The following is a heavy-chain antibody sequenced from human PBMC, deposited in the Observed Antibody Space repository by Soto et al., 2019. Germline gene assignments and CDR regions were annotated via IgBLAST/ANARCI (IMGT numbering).Heavy chain of an antibody. Sequence: QLQLQLSGPGLVKPSETLSLTCTVSGDSITRSTYYWTWIRQPPGKGLEGIGSIYYRNPSLKSRVTISVDTSKNQISLKLRSVTAADTAVYYCARSKVGTDDLDYWGQGTLVTVSS. D-gene: IGHD1-26*01. CDR1: GDSITRSTYY. V-gene: IGHV4-39*01. J-gene: IGHJ4*02. CDR3: ARSKVGTDDLDY. CDR2: IYYR.